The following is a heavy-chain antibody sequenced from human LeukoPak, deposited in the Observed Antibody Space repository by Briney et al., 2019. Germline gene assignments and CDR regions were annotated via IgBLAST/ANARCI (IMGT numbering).Heavy chain of an antibody. CDR2: IGPGYYDT. CDR3: ARQGIPSSGSYLSYYYYMDV. Sequence: GEAPKISCKGFGCSFTSYCIGWLRQMPGQGLEWMGWIGPGYYDTRYSPSFQRKVTISAYKSISTTYPHWSSLKASDTAMYYCARQGIPSSGSYLSYYYYMDVWGKGTTVTVSS. J-gene: IGHJ6*03. V-gene: IGHV5-51*01. CDR1: GCSFTSYC. D-gene: IGHD3-10*01.